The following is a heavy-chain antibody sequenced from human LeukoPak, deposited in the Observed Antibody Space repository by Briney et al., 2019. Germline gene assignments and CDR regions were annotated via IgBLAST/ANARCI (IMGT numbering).Heavy chain of an antibody. CDR1: GFTLSKYW. CDR3: ARIGDKRRFLDF. J-gene: IGHJ4*01. V-gene: IGHV3-7*01. Sequence: PGRSLRLSCAPSGFTLSKYWMTWVSPAPGKGREWVANIKQEGRQKYYVDSVKVRFTMSRDNAENSLYLQMNNPGAEDTAMDYCARIGDKRRFLDFWGQGTPVTVPS. D-gene: IGHD3-16*01. CDR2: IKQEGRQK.